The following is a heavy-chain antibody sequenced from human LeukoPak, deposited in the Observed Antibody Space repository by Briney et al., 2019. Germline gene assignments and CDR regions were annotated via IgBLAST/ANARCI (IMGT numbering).Heavy chain of an antibody. CDR3: SRGPIQLWVHNGVDV. Sequence: SLRLSCTTFGFHFGDHAMTWVRQAPGKGPEWDGFIRSKAYRGTTEYAASVKGRFTISRDDSKSVVYLQMNSLKSEDTAVYYCSRGPIQLWVHNGVDVWGQGTTVTVSS. D-gene: IGHD5-18*01. V-gene: IGHV3-49*04. CDR2: IRSKAYRGTT. CDR1: GFHFGDHA. J-gene: IGHJ6*02.